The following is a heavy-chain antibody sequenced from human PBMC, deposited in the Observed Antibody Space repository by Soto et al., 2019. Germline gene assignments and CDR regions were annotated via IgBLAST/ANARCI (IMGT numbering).Heavy chain of an antibody. CDR3: ARGIRPMHLATYVFDY. CDR1: GFTFSSYS. D-gene: IGHD3-16*01. J-gene: IGHJ4*02. V-gene: IGHV3-48*04. CDR2: VSSGGSPV. Sequence: DVQLVESGGGLGQPGGSLRLSCAATGFTFSSYSMSWVRQAPGKGLEWIAHVSSGGSPVYYADSVEGRFTVSRDNAKNSHYLQVNSLRAEDSALYYCARGIRPMHLATYVFDYWGQGALVTVS.